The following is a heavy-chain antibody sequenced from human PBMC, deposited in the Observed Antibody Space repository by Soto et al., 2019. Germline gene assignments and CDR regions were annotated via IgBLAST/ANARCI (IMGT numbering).Heavy chain of an antibody. D-gene: IGHD2-21*02. CDR1: GFTFSVYA. CDR3: ASLGVGDWANYYYYYGMDV. J-gene: IGHJ6*02. V-gene: IGHV3-23*01. CDR2: VTANGGST. Sequence: EVQLLESGGGFVQPGGSLRLSCAATGFTFSVYAMTWVRQAPGKGLEWVSAVTANGGSTHSADSVKGRFTISRDNAKNTLFLQMNSQRAEDTAVYYCASLGVGDWANYYYYYGMDVWGQGTTVTVSS.